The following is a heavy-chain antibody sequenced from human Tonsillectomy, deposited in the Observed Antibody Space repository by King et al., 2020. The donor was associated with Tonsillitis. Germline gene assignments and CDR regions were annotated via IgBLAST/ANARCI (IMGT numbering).Heavy chain of an antibody. V-gene: IGHV1-18*04. CDR1: GYTFTSYG. CDR2: ISAYNGNT. CDR3: VRELYGDGYNKFLAY. J-gene: IGHJ4*02. Sequence: VQLVQSGAEVKKPGASVKVSCKASGYTFTSYGISWVRQAPGQGLEWMGWISAYNGNTNYAQKLQGRVTMTTETSTSTAYMELRSLRSDDTAVYYCVRELYGDGYNKFLAYWGQGTLVTVSS. D-gene: IGHD5-24*01.